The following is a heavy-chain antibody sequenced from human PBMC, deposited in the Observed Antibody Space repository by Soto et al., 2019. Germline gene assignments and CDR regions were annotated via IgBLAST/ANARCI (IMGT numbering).Heavy chain of an antibody. J-gene: IGHJ4*02. CDR1: GGSISSGGYY. CDR2: IYYSGST. Sequence: QVQLQESGPGLVKPSQTLSLTCTVSGGSISSGGYYWSWIRQHPGKGLEWIGYIYYSGSTYYNPSPKSQVTISVDTAKNQISLKLSSVTAADTAVYYCARAPHRIAPARTDYWGEATKGTVSS. V-gene: IGHV4-31*01. D-gene: IGHD6-13*01. CDR3: ARAPHRIAPARTDY.